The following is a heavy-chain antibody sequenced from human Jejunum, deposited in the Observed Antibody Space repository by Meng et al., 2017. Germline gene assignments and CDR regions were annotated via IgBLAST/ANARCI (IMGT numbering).Heavy chain of an antibody. CDR3: ARDGQREHYYGSNFASAFDR. CDR2: IYTNDRT. Sequence: GGSLRLSCAASEFTFSDYWMHWVRQTPEKGLEWVSVIYTNDRTYYADSVKGRFTISRDTSNNMLYLQMNSLRPEDTAMYYCARDGQREHYYGSNFASAFDRWGQGTLVTVSS. V-gene: IGHV3-66*03. J-gene: IGHJ4*02. D-gene: IGHD3-22*01. CDR1: EFTFSDYW.